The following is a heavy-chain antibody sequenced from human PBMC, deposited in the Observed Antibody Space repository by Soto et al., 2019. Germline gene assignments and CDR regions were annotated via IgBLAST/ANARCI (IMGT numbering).Heavy chain of an antibody. Sequence: EVQLLESGGGLVQPGGSLRLSCAASGFTFSSYAMSWVRQAPGKGLEWVSAISGNGGSTYYADSVKGRFTISRDNSKNTLYLQMNSLRADDTAVYYCANDTKQSIQQQAYNWFDPWGQGTLVTVSS. CDR2: ISGNGGST. CDR1: GFTFSSYA. V-gene: IGHV3-23*01. J-gene: IGHJ5*02. D-gene: IGHD6-13*01. CDR3: ANDTKQSIQQQAYNWFDP.